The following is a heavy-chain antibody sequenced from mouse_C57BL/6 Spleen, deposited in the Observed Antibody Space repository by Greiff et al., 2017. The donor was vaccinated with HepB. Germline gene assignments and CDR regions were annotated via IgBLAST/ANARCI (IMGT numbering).Heavy chain of an antibody. Sequence: QVQLKQPGAELVKPGASVKLSCKASGYTFTSYWMHWVKQRPGRGLEWIGRIDPNSGGTKYNEKFKSKATLTVDKPSSTAYMQLSSLTSEDSAVYYCARAYTTVVAPVDYWGQGTTLTVSS. D-gene: IGHD1-1*01. CDR1: GYTFTSYW. J-gene: IGHJ2*01. CDR3: ARAYTTVVAPVDY. CDR2: IDPNSGGT. V-gene: IGHV1-72*01.